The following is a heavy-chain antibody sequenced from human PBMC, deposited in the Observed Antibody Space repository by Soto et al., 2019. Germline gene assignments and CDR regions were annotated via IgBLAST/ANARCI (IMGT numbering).Heavy chain of an antibody. D-gene: IGHD3-10*01. CDR2: IRSKANSYAT. CDR1: GFTFSGSA. Sequence: EVQLVESGGGLVQPGGSLKLSCAASGFTFSGSAMHWVRQASGKGLEWVGRIRSKANSYATAYAASVKGRFTISRDDSKNTAYLQMNSLKTEDTAVYYCTTGLWFGVNWFDPWGQGTLVTVSS. CDR3: TTGLWFGVNWFDP. J-gene: IGHJ5*02. V-gene: IGHV3-73*02.